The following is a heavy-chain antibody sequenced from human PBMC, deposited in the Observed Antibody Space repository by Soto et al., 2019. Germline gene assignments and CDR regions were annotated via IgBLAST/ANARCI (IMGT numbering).Heavy chain of an antibody. J-gene: IGHJ3*02. CDR2: ISYDGSNK. CDR1: GFTFSSYA. D-gene: IGHD3-16*02. V-gene: IGHV3-30-3*01. CDR3: ASLAYYDYVWGSYRYTDAFDI. Sequence: QVQLVESGGGVVQPGRSLRLSCAASGFTFSSYAMHWVRQAPGKGLEWVAVISYDGSNKYYADSVKGRFTISRDNSKNTLYLQMNSQRAEDTAVYYCASLAYYDYVWGSYRYTDAFDIWGQGTMVTVSS.